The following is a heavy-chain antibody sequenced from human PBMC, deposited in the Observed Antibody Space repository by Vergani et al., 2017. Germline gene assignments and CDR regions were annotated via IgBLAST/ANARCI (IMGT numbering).Heavy chain of an antibody. CDR1: EYSFGNYW. J-gene: IGHJ4*02. Sequence: EVELVQSGPEMSKPGESLKISCKGSEYSFGNYWIGWVRQMPGKGLEWMGIIYPADSDTRYSPSFQGHVAIAADKTISTAYLHWDSLKASGTSLYYCAGNARYTDSWGQGTLVTVSS. V-gene: IGHV5-51*03. CDR2: IYPADSDT. CDR3: AGNARYTDS. D-gene: IGHD1-1*01.